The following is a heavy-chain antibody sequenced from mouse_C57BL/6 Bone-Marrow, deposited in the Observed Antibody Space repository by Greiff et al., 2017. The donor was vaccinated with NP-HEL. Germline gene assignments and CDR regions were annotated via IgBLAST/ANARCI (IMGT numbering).Heavy chain of an antibody. CDR2: ISTLAYSI. CDR1: GFTFSDYG. CDR3: ARIYDGYYGWYFDV. D-gene: IGHD2-3*01. J-gene: IGHJ1*03. Sequence: EVKLVESGGGLVQPGGSLKLSCAASGFTFSDYGMAWVRQAPRKGPEWVAFISTLAYSIYYADTVTGRFTISRENAKNTLYLERSSLRSEDTAMYYCARIYDGYYGWYFDVWGTGTTVTVSS. V-gene: IGHV5-15*01.